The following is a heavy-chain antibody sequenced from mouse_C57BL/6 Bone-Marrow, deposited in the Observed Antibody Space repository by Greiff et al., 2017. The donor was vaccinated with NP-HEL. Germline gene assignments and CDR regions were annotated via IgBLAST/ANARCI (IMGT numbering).Heavy chain of an antibody. D-gene: IGHD1-1*01. CDR3: ARGDYYGSRGIWFAY. Sequence: VKLQQSGPELVKPGASVKLSCKASGYTFTSYDINWVKQRPGQGLEWIGWIYPRDGSTKYNEKFKGKATLTVDTSSSTAYMELHSLTSEDSAVYFCARGDYYGSRGIWFAYWGQGTLVTVSA. J-gene: IGHJ3*01. V-gene: IGHV1-85*01. CDR1: GYTFTSYD. CDR2: IYPRDGST.